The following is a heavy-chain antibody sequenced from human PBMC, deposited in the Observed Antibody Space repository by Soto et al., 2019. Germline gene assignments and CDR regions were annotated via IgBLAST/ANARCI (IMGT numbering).Heavy chain of an antibody. CDR2: ISHSGTI. Sequence: QVQLQESGPGLVMPSGTLSLTCAVSGASISSNEWWNWVRQPPGKGLEWIGEISHSGTIIYNPALKSRVTISVDESQNHFSLKMTSVTAADTAVYFCARDFKAPDDSWAFDYWGQGALVTVSS. J-gene: IGHJ4*02. CDR3: ARDFKAPDDSWAFDY. D-gene: IGHD1-1*01. CDR1: GASISSNEW. V-gene: IGHV4-4*02.